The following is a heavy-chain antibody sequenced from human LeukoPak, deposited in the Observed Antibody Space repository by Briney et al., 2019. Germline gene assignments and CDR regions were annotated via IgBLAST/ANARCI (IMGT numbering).Heavy chain of an antibody. V-gene: IGHV6-1*01. CDR3: ARLVGASWFDS. Sequence: SQTLSLTCAISGDSVSTNSATWTWLRQSPSRGLEWLGRTYYRSKWDNDYAVSMKSRITINPDTSKNQFSLQLNSVTPEDTAVYYCARLVGASWFDSWGQGTLVTVSS. CDR1: GDSVSTNSAT. CDR2: TYYRSKWDN. D-gene: IGHD1-26*01. J-gene: IGHJ5*01.